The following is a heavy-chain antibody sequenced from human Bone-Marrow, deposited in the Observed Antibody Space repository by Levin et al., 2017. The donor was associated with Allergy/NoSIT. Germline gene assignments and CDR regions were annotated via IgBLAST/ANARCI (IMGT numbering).Heavy chain of an antibody. CDR2: ISWNGDKK. CDR3: ARDMNWSSPVCLTGGTYFYAMDV. J-gene: IGHJ6*02. V-gene: IGHV3-9*01. Sequence: PGGSLRLSCATSGFIFDDYAIHWVRQAPGKGLEWVSQISWNGDKKAYADSVGGRFTISRDNAKKSVYLHMNSLRTEDTAFYFCARDMNWSSPVCLTGGTYFYAMDVWGQGTAVTVS. D-gene: IGHD1-1*01. CDR1: GFIFDDYA.